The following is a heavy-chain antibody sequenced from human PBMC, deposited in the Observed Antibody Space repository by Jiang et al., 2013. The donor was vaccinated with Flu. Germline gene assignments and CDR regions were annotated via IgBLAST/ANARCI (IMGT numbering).Heavy chain of an antibody. CDR3: AR. CDR1: VGPIDSSDW. V-gene: IGHV4-4*02. CDR2: IYHTGEP. J-gene: IGHJ6*01. Sequence: GPGLVKPSGTLSLTCTVSVGPIDSSDWWSWVRQPPGKGLEWIGEIYHTGEPQTITPSLMRRAAISVDKYKKQYSLKLESVTAADTAIYYCARWG.